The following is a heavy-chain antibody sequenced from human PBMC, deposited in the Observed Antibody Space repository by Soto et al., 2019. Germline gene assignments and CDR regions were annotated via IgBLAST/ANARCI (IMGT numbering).Heavy chain of an antibody. J-gene: IGHJ4*02. V-gene: IGHV3-23*01. CDR3: AKALSGTYGDY. CDR1: GFTFSIYA. Sequence: EVQLLESGGGLVQPGGSLRLSCEASGFTFSIYAMTWVRQAPGKGLDWVSGISGSGDSTYYADSVKGRFTFSRDNAKNTLYLHMNSLRAEDTAVYYCAKALSGTYGDYWGQGTLVTVSS. D-gene: IGHD4-17*01. CDR2: ISGSGDST.